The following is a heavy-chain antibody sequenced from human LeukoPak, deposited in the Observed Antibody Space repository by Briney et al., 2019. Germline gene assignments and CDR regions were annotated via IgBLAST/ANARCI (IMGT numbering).Heavy chain of an antibody. CDR3: ARVTGYMTEDYFDY. Sequence: SETLSLTCTVSGGSINSYYWSWIRQPPGKGLEWLGYIYYSGSTNYNPSLKSRVTISVDTSKNQFSLRLSSVTAADTAVYYCARVTGYMTEDYFDYWGKGTLITVSS. V-gene: IGHV4-59*01. J-gene: IGHJ4*02. CDR2: IYYSGST. D-gene: IGHD6-13*01. CDR1: GGSINSYY.